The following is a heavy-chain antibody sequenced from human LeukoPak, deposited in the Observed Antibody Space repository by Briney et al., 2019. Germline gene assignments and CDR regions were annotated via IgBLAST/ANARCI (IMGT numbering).Heavy chain of an antibody. CDR2: IWYDGSNK. D-gene: IGHD5-12*01. CDR3: ATMGRGLSGYSGYDIDY. CDR1: GFTFSSYG. Sequence: GGSLRLSRAASGFTFSSYGMHWVRQAPGKGPEWVAVIWYDGSNKHYADSVKGRFTISRDNSKNTLYLQMNSLRAEDTAVYYCATMGRGLSGYSGYDIDYWGQGTLVTVSS. J-gene: IGHJ4*02. V-gene: IGHV3-33*01.